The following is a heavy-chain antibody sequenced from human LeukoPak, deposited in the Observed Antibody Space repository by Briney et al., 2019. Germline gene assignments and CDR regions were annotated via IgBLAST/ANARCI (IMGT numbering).Heavy chain of an antibody. J-gene: IGHJ5*02. CDR3: AKVDIVLMVYATYNWFDP. D-gene: IGHD2-8*01. CDR1: GFTFSRSA. Sequence: GGSLRLSCAASGFTFSRSAMTWVRQTPGKGLDWVSSISSSGNTYYADSVKGRFTISRDNSKNMLYLQMNSLRAEDTAVYYCAKVDIVLMVYATYNWFDPWGQGTLVTVSS. V-gene: IGHV3-23*01. CDR2: ISSSGNT.